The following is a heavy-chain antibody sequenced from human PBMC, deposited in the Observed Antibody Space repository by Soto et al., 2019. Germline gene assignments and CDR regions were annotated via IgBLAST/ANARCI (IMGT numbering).Heavy chain of an antibody. CDR3: AGDDVLCDGGRCYGIPLDA. CDR2: IRSGGTT. CDR1: GFTVSSEY. V-gene: IGHV3-66*01. J-gene: IGHJ6*04. Sequence: EVQLVESGGGLVQPGGSLRLSCAASGFTVSSEYMTWVRQAPGKGLEWGSLIRSGGTTYYAASVKGSFPISRDTSENTLHLQRDSLRVEDTAVYYWAGDDVLCDGGRCYGIPLDAWGKGTTVTVSS. D-gene: IGHD2-15*01.